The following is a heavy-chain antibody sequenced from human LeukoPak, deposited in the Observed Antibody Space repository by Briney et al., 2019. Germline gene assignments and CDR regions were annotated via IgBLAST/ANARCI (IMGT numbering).Heavy chain of an antibody. CDR2: ISAYNGNT. J-gene: IGHJ1*01. D-gene: IGHD1-26*01. Sequence: GASVNVSCKASGYTFTSYGISWVGQAPAQGLEWMGWISAYNGNTNYAQKLQGRVTMTTDTSTSTAYMELRSLRSDDTAVYYCARDPRWESLADRAESFQHWGQGTLVTVSS. CDR1: GYTFTSYG. V-gene: IGHV1-18*04. CDR3: ARDPRWESLADRAESFQH.